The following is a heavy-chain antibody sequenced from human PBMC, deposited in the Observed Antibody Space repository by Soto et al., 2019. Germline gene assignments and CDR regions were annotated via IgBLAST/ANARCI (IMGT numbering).Heavy chain of an antibody. CDR2: ISADDGTT. J-gene: IGHJ4*02. CDR1: GFTFSTSG. D-gene: IGHD1-26*01. Sequence: EVQLLESGGTLVQPGGSLRLSCAASGFTFSTSGMSWVRQAPGKGLEWVAGISADDGTTYYADSVKGRFTVSRDRSENTLFLQMNSLRVEDTALYYCTRDSGWDSAEWGQGTLVTVSS. V-gene: IGHV3-23*01. CDR3: TRDSGWDSAE.